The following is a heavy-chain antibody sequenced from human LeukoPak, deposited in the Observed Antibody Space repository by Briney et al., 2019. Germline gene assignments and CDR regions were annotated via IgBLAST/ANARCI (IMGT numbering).Heavy chain of an antibody. J-gene: IGHJ4*02. CDR2: VSSASYI. CDR1: GFTFSSYS. CDR3: ASSRN. V-gene: IGHV3-21*01. Sequence: GGSLRLSCAASGFTFSSYSMNWVRQAPGKGLEWVSSVSSASYIYYADSVKGRFTISRDNAKNSLYLQMNSLKDEDTSVYYCASSRNWGQGTLVTVSS.